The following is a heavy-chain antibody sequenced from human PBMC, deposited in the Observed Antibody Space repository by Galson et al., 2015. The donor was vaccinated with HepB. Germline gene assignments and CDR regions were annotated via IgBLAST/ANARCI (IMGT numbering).Heavy chain of an antibody. V-gene: IGHV3-15*01. CDR1: GFTFSNAW. CDR2: IKSKTDGGTT. Sequence: SLRLSCAASGFTFSNAWMSWVRQAPGKGLEWVGRIKSKTDGGTTDYAAPVKGRFTISRDDSKNTLYLQMNSLKTEDTAVYYCTSGGNSWYGYYYGMDVWGQGTTVTVSS. D-gene: IGHD6-13*01. CDR3: TSGGNSWYGYYYGMDV. J-gene: IGHJ6*02.